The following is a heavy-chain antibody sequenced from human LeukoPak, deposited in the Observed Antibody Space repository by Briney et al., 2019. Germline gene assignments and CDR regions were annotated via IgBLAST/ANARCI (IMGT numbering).Heavy chain of an antibody. CDR2: IYPGDSDT. CDR3: ARRRQLVRPYDAFDI. D-gene: IGHD6-13*01. V-gene: IGHV5-51*01. Sequence: PGESLKISCKGSGYSFTSYWIGWVRQMPGKGLEWMGIIYPGDSDTRYSPSFQGQVTISADKSISTAYLQWSSLKASDTAMYYCARRRQLVRPYDAFDIWGQGTMVTVSS. J-gene: IGHJ3*02. CDR1: GYSFTSYW.